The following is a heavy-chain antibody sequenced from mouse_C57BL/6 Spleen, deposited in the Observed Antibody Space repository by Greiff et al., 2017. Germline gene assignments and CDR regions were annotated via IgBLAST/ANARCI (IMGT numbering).Heavy chain of an antibody. J-gene: IGHJ1*03. CDR2: ISSGGSYT. V-gene: IGHV5-6*01. CDR3: ARQGRDGNYLGYFDV. CDR1: GFTFSSYG. D-gene: IGHD2-1*01. Sequence: EVMLVESGGDLVKPGGSLKLSCAASGFTFSSYGMSWVRQTPDKRLEWVATISSGGSYTYYPDSVKGRFTISRDNAKNTLYLQMSSLKSEDTAMYYCARQGRDGNYLGYFDVWGTGTTVTVSS.